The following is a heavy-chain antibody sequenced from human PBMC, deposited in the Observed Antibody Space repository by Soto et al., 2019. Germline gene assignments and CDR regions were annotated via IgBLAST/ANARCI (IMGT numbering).Heavy chain of an antibody. Sequence: PGGSLRLSCAASGFTFSSYGMHWVRQAPGKGLEWVAVISYDGSNKYYADSVKGRFTISRDNSKNTLYLQMNSLRAEDTAVYYCAKLLPGGSSSPDYRGQGTLVTVSS. CDR1: GFTFSSYG. D-gene: IGHD6-6*01. J-gene: IGHJ4*02. CDR2: ISYDGSNK. V-gene: IGHV3-30*18. CDR3: AKLLPGGSSSPDY.